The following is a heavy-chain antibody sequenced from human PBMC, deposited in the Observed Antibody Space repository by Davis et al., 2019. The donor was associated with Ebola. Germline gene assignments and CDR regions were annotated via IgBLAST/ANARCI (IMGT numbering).Heavy chain of an antibody. Sequence: PGGSLRLSCAAAGFTFSSDAMAWVRQAPGKGLEWVCAIGISGDTFYADFVKGRFTISRDNSKDMVYLQMNSLRVEDTAVYYCMTEGVGPGRHFDYWGQGTLVTVSS. V-gene: IGHV3-23*01. CDR3: MTEGVGPGRHFDY. D-gene: IGHD1-26*01. CDR1: GFTFSSDA. J-gene: IGHJ4*02. CDR2: IGISGDT.